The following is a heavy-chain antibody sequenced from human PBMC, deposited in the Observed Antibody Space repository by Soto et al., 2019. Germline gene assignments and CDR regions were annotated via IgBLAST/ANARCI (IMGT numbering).Heavy chain of an antibody. J-gene: IGHJ4*01. CDR3: VQRGGSGYYGAFDY. CDR1: GFTFAAFA. Sequence: GGSLRLSCTASGFTFAAFAMSWVRQAPGKGLEWVSGLSDSGGTTYYADSVKGRFTISRDNSKNKLYLQMNSLRGDDTAVYYCVQRGGSGYYGAFDYWGHGTLVTVSS. CDR2: LSDSGGTT. D-gene: IGHD3-22*01. V-gene: IGHV3-23*01.